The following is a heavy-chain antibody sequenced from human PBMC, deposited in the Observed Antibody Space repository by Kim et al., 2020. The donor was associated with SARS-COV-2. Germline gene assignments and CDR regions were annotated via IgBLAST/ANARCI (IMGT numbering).Heavy chain of an antibody. Sequence: GGSLRLSCAASGFTVSSNYMSWVRQAPGKGLEWVSVIYSGGSTYYADSVKGRFTISRDNSKNTLYLQMNSLRAEDTAVYYCARAQVYEQQLVRVHKYYFDYWGQGTLVTVSS. CDR3: ARAQVYEQQLVRVHKYYFDY. D-gene: IGHD6-13*01. CDR1: GFTVSSNY. V-gene: IGHV3-53*01. J-gene: IGHJ4*02. CDR2: IYSGGST.